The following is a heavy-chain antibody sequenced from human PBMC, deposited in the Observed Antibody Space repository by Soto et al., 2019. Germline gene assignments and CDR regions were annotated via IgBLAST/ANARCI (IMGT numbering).Heavy chain of an antibody. V-gene: IGHV4-30-4*01. CDR3: AREIRYCTNGVCHPYGMDV. CDR1: GASISTGDSY. CDR2: SHNSGST. J-gene: IGHJ6*02. D-gene: IGHD2-8*01. Sequence: PSETLSLTCTVSGASISTGDSYWSWVRQPPGKGLEWIGYSHNSGSTYYNPSLRGRATMSIDTSKNQFSLKLTSVTATDTAVYFCAREIRYCTNGVCHPYGMDVWGQGTTVTVSS.